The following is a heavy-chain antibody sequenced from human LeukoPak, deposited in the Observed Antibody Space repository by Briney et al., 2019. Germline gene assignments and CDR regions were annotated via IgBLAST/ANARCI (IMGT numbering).Heavy chain of an antibody. CDR3: AKDRPDHYYNYYGMDV. CDR1: GFTFSDYY. J-gene: IGHJ6*02. D-gene: IGHD1-14*01. V-gene: IGHV3-11*01. Sequence: GGSLRLSCAASGFTFSDYYMSWIRQAPGKGLEWVSYISNSGSSIYYADSVKGRFAISRDNAKNSLYLQMNSLRAEDTAVYYCAKDRPDHYYNYYGMDVWGQGTTVTVSS. CDR2: ISNSGSSI.